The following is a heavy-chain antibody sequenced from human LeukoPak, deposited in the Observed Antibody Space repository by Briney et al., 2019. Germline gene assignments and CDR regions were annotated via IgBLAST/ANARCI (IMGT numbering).Heavy chain of an antibody. CDR2: IYTNSGNT. CDR1: GGSISSGSYY. V-gene: IGHV4-61*02. Sequence: SQTLSLTCTVSGGSISSGSYYWSWIRQPAGKGLEWIGRIYTNSGNTNYNPSLKSRVTISVDTSKNQFSLKLSSVTAADTAVYYCASPLVGAIVYWGQGTLVTVSS. J-gene: IGHJ4*02. CDR3: ASPLVGAIVY. D-gene: IGHD1-26*01.